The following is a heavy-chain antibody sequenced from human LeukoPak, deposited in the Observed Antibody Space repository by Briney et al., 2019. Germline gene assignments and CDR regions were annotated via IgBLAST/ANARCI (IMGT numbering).Heavy chain of an antibody. V-gene: IGHV4-4*03. CDR2: IYYSGST. Sequence: PPGTLSLTCAVSGGSISSSNWWSWVRQPPGKGLEWIGYIYYSGSTNYNPSLKSRVTISVDTSKNQFSLKLSSVTAADTAVYYYARAQGAVGATDWFDPWGQGTLVTVSS. D-gene: IGHD1-26*01. CDR1: GGSISSSNW. J-gene: IGHJ5*02. CDR3: ARAQGAVGATDWFDP.